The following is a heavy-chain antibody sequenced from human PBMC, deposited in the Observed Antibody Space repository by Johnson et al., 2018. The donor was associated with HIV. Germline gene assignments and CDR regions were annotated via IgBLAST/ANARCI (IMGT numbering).Heavy chain of an antibody. Sequence: VQLVESGGGVVQPGRSLRLSCAASGFTFRSYWMSWVRQAPGKGLEWVANIKQDGSEKYYVDSVKGRFTISRDNAKNSLYLQMNSLRAEDTAVYYCAREGGQFDFWSDYYQDAFDIWGQGTMVTVSS. J-gene: IGHJ3*02. CDR3: AREGGQFDFWSDYYQDAFDI. CDR1: GFTFRSYW. D-gene: IGHD3-3*01. V-gene: IGHV3-7*05. CDR2: IKQDGSEK.